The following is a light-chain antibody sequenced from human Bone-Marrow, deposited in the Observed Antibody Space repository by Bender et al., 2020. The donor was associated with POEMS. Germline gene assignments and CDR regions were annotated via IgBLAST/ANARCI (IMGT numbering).Light chain of an antibody. CDR2: EVR. V-gene: IGLV2-14*01. CDR1: SNDIGFYNY. Sequence: QSALTQPASVSGSPGQSITISCTGTSNDIGFYNYVSWFQLHPGKAPKLVIYEVRNRPSGISDRFSGSKSGNTASLTISGLQPEDEADYYCSSYISRQTPRVFGGGTKLTVL. J-gene: IGLJ2*01. CDR3: SSYISRQTPRV.